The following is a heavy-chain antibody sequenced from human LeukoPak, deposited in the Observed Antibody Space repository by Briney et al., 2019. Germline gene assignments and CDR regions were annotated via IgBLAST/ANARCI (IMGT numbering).Heavy chain of an antibody. CDR3: ARDGSRYSYGFNWFDP. Sequence: SETLSLTCTVSGGSISSYYWSWIRQPPGKGLEWIGDIYYSGSTNYNPSLKSRVTISLDTSKNQFSLRLSSVTAADTAVYYCARDGSRYSYGFNWFDPWGQGTLVSVHS. CDR2: IYYSGST. CDR1: GGSISSYY. J-gene: IGHJ5*02. D-gene: IGHD5-18*01. V-gene: IGHV4-59*01.